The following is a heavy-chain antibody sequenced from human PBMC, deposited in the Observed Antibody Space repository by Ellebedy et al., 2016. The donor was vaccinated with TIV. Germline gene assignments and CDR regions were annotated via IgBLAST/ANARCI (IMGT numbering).Heavy chain of an antibody. Sequence: SETLSLTXTVPGGSVSSGSYYWSWIRQPPGKGLEWFGFIYYSGNTNYNPSLKSRVTISVDTSKNQFSLKLSSVTAADTAVYYCARSVGATDYWGQGTLVTVSS. D-gene: IGHD1-26*01. J-gene: IGHJ4*02. CDR3: ARSVGATDY. CDR1: GGSVSSGSYY. V-gene: IGHV4-61*01. CDR2: IYYSGNT.